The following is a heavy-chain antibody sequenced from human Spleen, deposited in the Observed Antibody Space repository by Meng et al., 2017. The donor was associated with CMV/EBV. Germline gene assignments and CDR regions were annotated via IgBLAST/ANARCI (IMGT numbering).Heavy chain of an antibody. J-gene: IGHJ6*02. CDR2: IIPILGIA. D-gene: IGHD3-22*01. CDR3: ASPYYDSSGYYFSGGYYYYGMDV. Sequence: SVKVSCKASGGTFSSYAISWVRQAPGQGLEWMGGIIPILGIATYAQKFQGRVTITADKSTSTAYMELSSLRSEDTAVYYCASPYYDSSGYYFSGGYYYYGMDVWGQGTTVTVSS. CDR1: GGTFSSYA. V-gene: IGHV1-69*10.